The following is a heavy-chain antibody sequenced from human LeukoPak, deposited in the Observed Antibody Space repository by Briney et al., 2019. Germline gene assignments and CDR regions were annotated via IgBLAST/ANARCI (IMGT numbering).Heavy chain of an antibody. CDR2: ISSSSSTI. J-gene: IGHJ3*02. Sequence: GGSLRLSCAASGFTFSSYSMNWVRQAPGKGLEWVSYISSSSSTIYYADSVKGRFTISRDNAKNSLYLQMNSLRDEDTAVYYCASGGPPYYDYVWGSYRYGPNAFDIWGQGTMVPVSS. CDR3: ASGGPPYYDYVWGSYRYGPNAFDI. V-gene: IGHV3-48*02. D-gene: IGHD3-16*02. CDR1: GFTFSSYS.